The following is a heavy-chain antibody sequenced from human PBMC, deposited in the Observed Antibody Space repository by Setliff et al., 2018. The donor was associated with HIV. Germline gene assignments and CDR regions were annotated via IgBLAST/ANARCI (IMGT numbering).Heavy chain of an antibody. V-gene: IGHV1-3*01. CDR2: INLVNGKT. CDR3: ANGGPGDQFDY. D-gene: IGHD3-16*01. CDR1: GYTFTSHD. J-gene: IGHJ4*02. Sequence: GASVKVSCKPSGYTFTSHDLHWVRQVPGQGLEWMGWINLVNGKTVYLQNVQGRVTIARDTSASTAYMEMSSLRSEDTAVYYCANGGPGDQFDYWSQGTLVTVSS.